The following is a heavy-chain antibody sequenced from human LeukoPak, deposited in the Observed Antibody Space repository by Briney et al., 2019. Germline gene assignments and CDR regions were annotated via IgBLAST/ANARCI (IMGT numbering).Heavy chain of an antibody. CDR2: INHSGST. J-gene: IGHJ4*02. CDR1: GGSFSGYY. CDR3: ARDLTSTVTTFDY. Sequence: PSETLSLTCAVYGGSFSGYYWSWIRQPPGKGLEWIGEINHSGSTNYNPSLKSRVTISVDTSKNQFSLKLSSVTAADTAVYYCARDLTSTVTTFDYWGQGTLVTVSS. D-gene: IGHD4-17*01. V-gene: IGHV4-34*01.